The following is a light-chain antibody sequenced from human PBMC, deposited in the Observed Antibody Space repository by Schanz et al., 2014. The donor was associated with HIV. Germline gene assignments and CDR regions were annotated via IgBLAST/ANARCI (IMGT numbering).Light chain of an antibody. CDR3: QQYDNSLYT. Sequence: EIVLTQSPGTLSLSPGERVTLSCRASQSVSSSYFAWYQQKPGQAPRLLIYGASSRATGIPDRFSGSGSGTDFTLTISRLEPEDFAVYYCQQYDNSLYTFGQGTKLEIK. J-gene: IGKJ2*01. CDR1: QSVSSSY. V-gene: IGKV3-20*01. CDR2: GAS.